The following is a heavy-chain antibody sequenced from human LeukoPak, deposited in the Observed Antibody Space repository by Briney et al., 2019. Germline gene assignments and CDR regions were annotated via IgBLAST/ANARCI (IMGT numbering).Heavy chain of an antibody. V-gene: IGHV3-15*07. D-gene: IGHD3-10*01. CDR3: IHYDAGSYSTDY. Sequence: GGSLRLSCAASGLTFSNARMNWVRQAPGKGLEWVGRIKTKTDGETTDYAAPVKGRFTNSRDDSKNTLYLQMNSLKTEDTAVYYCIHYDAGSYSTDYWGQGTQVTVSS. CDR2: IKTKTDGETT. J-gene: IGHJ4*02. CDR1: GLTFSNAR.